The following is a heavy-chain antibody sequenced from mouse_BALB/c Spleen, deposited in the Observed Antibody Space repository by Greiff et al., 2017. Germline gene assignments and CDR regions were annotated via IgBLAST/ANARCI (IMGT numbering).Heavy chain of an antibody. D-gene: IGHD2-4*01. CDR2: INPYNGDT. J-gene: IGHJ3*01. Sequence: VQVQQSGPELVKPGASGKISCKASGYSFTGYCMNWVKQSHGKGLEWIGRINPYNGDTFYNQKFTGKATLTVDKSSSTAHMELLSLTSEDSAVYYCGRGDDYDERFAYWGQGTLVTVSA. V-gene: IGHV1-37*01. CDR3: GRGDDYDERFAY. CDR1: GYSFTGYC.